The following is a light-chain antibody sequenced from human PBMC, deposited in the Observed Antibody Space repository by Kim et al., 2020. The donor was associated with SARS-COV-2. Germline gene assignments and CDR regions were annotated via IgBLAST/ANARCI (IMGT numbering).Light chain of an antibody. Sequence: QSALTQPRSVSGSPGQSVTISCTGSSNDVGDYSSVSWYQQHPGKAPRLIIHDVTKRPSGVPDRFSASKSGSTASLTISGLRTEDEAHYYCCSYAGSYTWLFGGGTQLIVL. CDR2: DVT. V-gene: IGLV2-11*01. CDR1: SNDVGDYSS. CDR3: CSYAGSYTWL. J-gene: IGLJ3*02.